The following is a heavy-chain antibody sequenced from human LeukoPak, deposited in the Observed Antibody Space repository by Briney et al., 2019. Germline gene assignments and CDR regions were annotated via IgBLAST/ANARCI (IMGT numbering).Heavy chain of an antibody. CDR2: INHSGMT. D-gene: IGHD2-15*01. Sequence: PSETLSLTCAVSGGSISSPNWWSWVRRPPRKGLEWIGEINHSGMTNYKTSLKSRVTISVDETKNQFPLKLSSVTAADTAVYYCARDLVENSRGHDFWGQGILVSVSS. CDR3: ARDLVENSRGHDF. J-gene: IGHJ4*02. V-gene: IGHV4-4*02. CDR1: GGSISSPNW.